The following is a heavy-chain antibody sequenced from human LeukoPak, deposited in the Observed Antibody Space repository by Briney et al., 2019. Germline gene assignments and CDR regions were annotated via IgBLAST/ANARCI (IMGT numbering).Heavy chain of an antibody. D-gene: IGHD3-22*01. CDR1: GFTFRSYS. V-gene: IGHV3-21*01. CDR3: VAPYSYDSSVTAEYFQH. Sequence: SGGSLRLSCAASGFTFRSYSMKWVRQAPGKGLEWVSSISSSSTYIDYADSVKGRFTISRDNAKNTLYLQMNSLRAEDTAVYYCVAPYSYDSSVTAEYFQHWGQGTLVTVSS. CDR2: ISSSSTYI. J-gene: IGHJ1*01.